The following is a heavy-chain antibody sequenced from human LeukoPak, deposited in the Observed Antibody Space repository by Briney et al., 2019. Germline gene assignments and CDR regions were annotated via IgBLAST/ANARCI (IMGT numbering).Heavy chain of an antibody. CDR3: ARGSNDFWSGFWNWFDP. J-gene: IGHJ5*02. Sequence: PSETLSLTCAVYGGSFSGYYWSWIRQPPGKGLEWTGEINHSGSTNYNPSLKSRVTISVDTSKNQFSLKLSSVTAADTAVYYCARGSNDFWSGFWNWFDPWGQGTLVTVSS. V-gene: IGHV4-34*01. D-gene: IGHD3-3*01. CDR1: GGSFSGYY. CDR2: INHSGST.